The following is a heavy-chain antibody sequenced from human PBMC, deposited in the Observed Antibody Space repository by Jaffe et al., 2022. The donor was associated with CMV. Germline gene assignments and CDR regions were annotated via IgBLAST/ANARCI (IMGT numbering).Heavy chain of an antibody. CDR1: GGSISSYY. Sequence: QVQLQESGPGLVKPSETLSLTCTVSGGSISSYYWSWIRQPPGKGLEWIGYIYYSGSTNYNPSLKSRVTISVDTSKNQFSLKLSSVTAADTAVYYCAREVASYMDVWGKGTTVTVSS. CDR3: AREVASYMDV. V-gene: IGHV4-59*01. CDR2: IYYSGST. J-gene: IGHJ6*03.